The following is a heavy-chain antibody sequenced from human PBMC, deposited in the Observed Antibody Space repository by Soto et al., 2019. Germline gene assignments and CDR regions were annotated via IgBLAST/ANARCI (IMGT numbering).Heavy chain of an antibody. J-gene: IGHJ5*02. D-gene: IGHD2-15*01. CDR2: IYYTGST. CDR3: ASALYCSGGSCSFDP. Sequence: SETLSLTCTVSGGSVSSGNYYWSWIRQPPGKGLEWIGFIYYTGSTSYNPSLKSRVTISMDTSKNQFSLKLTSVTAADTAVYYCASALYCSGGSCSFDPWGQGTLVTAPQ. V-gene: IGHV4-61*01. CDR1: GGSVSSGNYY.